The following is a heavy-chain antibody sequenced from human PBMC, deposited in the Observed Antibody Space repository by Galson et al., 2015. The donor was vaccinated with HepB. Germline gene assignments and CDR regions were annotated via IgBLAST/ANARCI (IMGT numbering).Heavy chain of an antibody. D-gene: IGHD3-10*01. Sequence: SLRLSCAASGFTFSSYAMSWVRQAPGKGLEWVSAISGSGGSTYYADSVKGRFTISRDNSKNTLYLQINSLRAEDTAVYYCAKGRGIGEAGGYYYGMDVWGQGTTVTVSS. CDR3: AKGRGIGEAGGYYYGMDV. CDR2: ISGSGGST. CDR1: GFTFSSYA. J-gene: IGHJ6*02. V-gene: IGHV3-23*01.